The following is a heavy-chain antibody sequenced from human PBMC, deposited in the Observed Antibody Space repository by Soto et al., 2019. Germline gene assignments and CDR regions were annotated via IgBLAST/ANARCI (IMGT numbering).Heavy chain of an antibody. Sequence: QVQLVESGGGVVQPGRSLRLSCAASGFTFSNYAMHWVRQAPGKGLEWVAVMSYDGSNKYYADSVKGRFTISRDNSETTLYLQMNCLRAEDTAVYYCARDRRSGSYLYQDLDFWGQGTLVTVSS. CDR3: ARDRRSGSYLYQDLDF. D-gene: IGHD1-26*01. CDR2: MSYDGSNK. J-gene: IGHJ4*02. CDR1: GFTFSNYA. V-gene: IGHV3-30-3*01.